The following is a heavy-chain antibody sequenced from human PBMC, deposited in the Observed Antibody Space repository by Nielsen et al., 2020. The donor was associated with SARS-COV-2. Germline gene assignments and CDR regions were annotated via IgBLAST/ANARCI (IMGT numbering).Heavy chain of an antibody. Sequence: ASVKVSCKTSGFTFTNYAFSWVRQAPGQGLEWVGWISVYKGDTNYAQKLQGRVTMTADTSSTTVYMELRSLTSDDTAVYYCARDLGRIIVTGADYWGQGTLVTVSS. CDR3: ARDLGRIIVTGADY. CDR2: ISVYKGDT. CDR1: GFTFTNYA. J-gene: IGHJ4*02. V-gene: IGHV1-18*01. D-gene: IGHD6-19*01.